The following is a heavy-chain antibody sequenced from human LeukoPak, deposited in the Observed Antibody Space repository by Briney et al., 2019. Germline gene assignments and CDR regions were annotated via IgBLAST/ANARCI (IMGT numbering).Heavy chain of an antibody. CDR2: FDPEDGET. CDR3: ATSGVVGATYDY. V-gene: IGHV1-24*01. CDR1: GYTLTELS. J-gene: IGHJ4*02. D-gene: IGHD1-26*01. Sequence: ASVKVCCKVSGYTLTELSMHWGRQASGKGLEWMGGFDPEDGETIYAQKFQGRVTMTEDTSTDTAYMELSSLRSEDTAVYYCATSGVVGATYDYWGQGTLVTVSS.